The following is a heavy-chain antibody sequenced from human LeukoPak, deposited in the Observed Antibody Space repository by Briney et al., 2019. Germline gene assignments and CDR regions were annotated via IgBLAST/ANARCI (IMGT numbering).Heavy chain of an antibody. D-gene: IGHD6-6*01. V-gene: IGHV4-34*01. Sequence: SETLSLTCAVYGGSFSGYYWSWIRQPPGKGLEWIGEINHSGSTNYNPSLKSRVTISVDTSKTQFSLKLSSVTAADTAVYYCARNPASIAARRRYFDLWGRGTLVTVSS. CDR2: INHSGST. CDR3: ARNPASIAARRRYFDL. J-gene: IGHJ2*01. CDR1: GGSFSGYY.